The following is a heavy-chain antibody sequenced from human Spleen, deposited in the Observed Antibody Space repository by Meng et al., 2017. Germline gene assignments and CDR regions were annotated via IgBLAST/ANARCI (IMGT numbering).Heavy chain of an antibody. CDR3: ARGLVVATIPPRY. CDR2: ISYDGSNK. Sequence: GESLKISCAASGFTVSHNYMSWVRQAPGKGLEWVAVISYDGSNKYYADSVKGRFTISRDNSKNTLYLQMNSLRAEDTAVYYCARGLVVATIPPRYWGQGTLVTVSS. CDR1: GFTVSHNY. J-gene: IGHJ4*02. V-gene: IGHV3-30*03. D-gene: IGHD5-12*01.